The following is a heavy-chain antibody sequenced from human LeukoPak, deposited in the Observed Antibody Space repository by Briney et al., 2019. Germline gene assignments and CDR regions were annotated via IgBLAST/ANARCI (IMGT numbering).Heavy chain of an antibody. D-gene: IGHD3-22*01. Sequence: PSETLSLTCTVSGGSISSYYWSWIRQPPGKGLEWSGYIYYSGSTNYNPSLKSRVTISIDTSKNQFSLKLNSVTTADTAVYYCARAGRGYYDSSGYYFDYWGQGTLVTVSS. CDR3: ARAGRGYYDSSGYYFDY. CDR1: GGSISSYY. V-gene: IGHV4-59*01. J-gene: IGHJ4*02. CDR2: IYYSGST.